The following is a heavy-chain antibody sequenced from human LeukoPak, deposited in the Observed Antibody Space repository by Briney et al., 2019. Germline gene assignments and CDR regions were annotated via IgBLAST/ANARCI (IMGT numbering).Heavy chain of an antibody. CDR3: AREKGSYDYLFDY. CDR2: SSSGGGYI. CDR1: GFTCSSYS. V-gene: IGHV3-21*01. Sequence: GGSLRLSCVGSGFTCSSYSMNWVRQAAGKGPEWVSSSSSGGGYIFYADSVRGRFTVSRENSKNSLYLQMNSLRADDTAVYYCAREKGSYDYLFDYWGQGALVTVSS. D-gene: IGHD1-26*01. J-gene: IGHJ4*02.